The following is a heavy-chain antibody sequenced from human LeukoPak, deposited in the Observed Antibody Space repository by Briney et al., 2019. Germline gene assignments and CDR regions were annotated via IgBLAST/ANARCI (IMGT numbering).Heavy chain of an antibody. V-gene: IGHV4-34*01. CDR3: ARYIAAAGPFDY. J-gene: IGHJ4*02. D-gene: IGHD6-13*01. Sequence: SETLSLTCAVYGGSFSGYYWSWIRQPPGKGLEWIVEINHSGSTNYNPSLKSRVTLSVDTSKNQFSLKLSSVTAADTAVYYCARYIAAAGPFDYWGQGTLVTVSS. CDR2: INHSGST. CDR1: GGSFSGYY.